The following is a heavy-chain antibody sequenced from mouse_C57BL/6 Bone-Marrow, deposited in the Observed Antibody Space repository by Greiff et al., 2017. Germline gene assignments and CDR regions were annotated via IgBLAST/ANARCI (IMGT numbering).Heavy chain of an antibody. CDR2: IWTGGGT. CDR3: ARVWCPFAY. J-gene: IGHJ3*01. CDR1: GFSLTSYA. V-gene: IGHV2-9-1*01. Sequence: VQGVESGPGLVAPSQSLSITCTVSGFSLTSYAISWVRQPPGKGLEWLGVIWTGGGTNYNSALKSRLSISKNNSKSQVFLKMSRLQTDDTASYYCARVWCPFAYWGQGTLVTVSA. D-gene: IGHD1-1*02.